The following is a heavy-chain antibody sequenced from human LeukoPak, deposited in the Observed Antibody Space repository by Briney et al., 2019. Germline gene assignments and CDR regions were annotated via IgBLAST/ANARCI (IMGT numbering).Heavy chain of an antibody. Sequence: SGGSLRLSCAASGFTFSNYWMTWVRQAPGKGLEWLANIKEEGSEKYYVDSVRGRFTVSRDNAKNSLYLQMNSLRAEDTAMYFCARLHSGRYYGDAFDIWGQGTMVTVSP. D-gene: IGHD1-26*01. J-gene: IGHJ3*02. V-gene: IGHV3-7*03. CDR3: ARLHSGRYYGDAFDI. CDR2: IKEEGSEK. CDR1: GFTFSNYW.